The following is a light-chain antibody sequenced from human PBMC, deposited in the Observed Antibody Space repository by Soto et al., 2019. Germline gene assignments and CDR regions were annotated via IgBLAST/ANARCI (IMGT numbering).Light chain of an antibody. CDR2: DVS. J-gene: IGLJ1*01. V-gene: IGLV2-14*01. CDR1: SSDVGGYNY. CDR3: ASYTTTFSYV. Sequence: QSALTQPASVSGSPGQSITISCTGTSSDVGGYNYVSWYQQHPGKAPKLMIYDVSNRPSGVSNRFSGSKSGNTASLTISGLKAEDEADYYCASYTTTFSYVFGSGTKLTVL.